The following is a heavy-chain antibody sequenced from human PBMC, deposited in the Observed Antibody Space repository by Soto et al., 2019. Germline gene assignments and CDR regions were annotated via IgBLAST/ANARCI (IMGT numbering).Heavy chain of an antibody. CDR1: GPTFIAYY. V-gene: IGHV1-2*02. CDR3: ARISLDVPE. J-gene: IGHJ4*02. D-gene: IGHD3-3*01. CDR2: IDPKSGGT. Sequence: QLVQSGAEVKKPGASVKVSCKTSGPTFIAYYIHWVRQAPGQGLEWMGWIDPKSGGTTYEQKFLGRVTMTMDTSINTAYMELNTLTSDDTSLYYCARISLDVPEWGQGTLITVSS.